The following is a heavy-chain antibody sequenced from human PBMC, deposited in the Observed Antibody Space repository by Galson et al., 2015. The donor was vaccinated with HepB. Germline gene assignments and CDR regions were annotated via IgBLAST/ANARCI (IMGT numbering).Heavy chain of an antibody. CDR3: ATPWSSGKYGMDV. V-gene: IGHV1-24*01. Sequence: SVKVSCKVPGYTLTELSMHWVRQAPGKGLEWMGGFDPEDGETIYAQKFQGRVTMTEDTSTDTAYMELSSLRSEDTAVYYCATPWSSGKYGMDVWGQGTTVTVSS. CDR2: FDPEDGET. D-gene: IGHD3-10*01. J-gene: IGHJ6*02. CDR1: GYTLTELS.